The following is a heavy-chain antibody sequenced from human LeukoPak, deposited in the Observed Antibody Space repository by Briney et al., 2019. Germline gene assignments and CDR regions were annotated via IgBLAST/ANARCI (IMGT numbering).Heavy chain of an antibody. Sequence: SETLSLTCTVSGGSISSSSYSWGWIRQPPGKGLEWIGRIYYSGSTYYNPSLKSRVTISVDTSKNQFSLKLSSVTAADTAVYYCARLEYYYQHRFDYWGQGTLSPSPQ. J-gene: IGHJ4*02. D-gene: IGHD3-10*01. V-gene: IGHV4-39*01. CDR3: ARLEYYYQHRFDY. CDR2: IYYSGST. CDR1: GGSISSSSYS.